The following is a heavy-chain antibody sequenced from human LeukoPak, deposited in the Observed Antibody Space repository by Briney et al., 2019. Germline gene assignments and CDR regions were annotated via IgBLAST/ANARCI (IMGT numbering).Heavy chain of an antibody. V-gene: IGHV3-48*03. CDR2: ISTSGSSK. D-gene: IGHD3-22*01. CDR1: GFTFSTYE. J-gene: IGHJ4*02. CDR3: ASSMYYYDSSGYYFDY. Sequence: GGSLRLSCAASGFTFSTYEMKWVRQAPGKGLEWVSYISTSGSSKFYADSVKGRFIISRDNAKNSLYLQVNSLRAEDTAVYYCASSMYYYDSSGYYFDYWGQGTLVTVSS.